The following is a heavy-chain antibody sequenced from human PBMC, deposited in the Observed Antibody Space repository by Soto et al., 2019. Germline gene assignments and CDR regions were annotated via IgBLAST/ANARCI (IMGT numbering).Heavy chain of an antibody. D-gene: IGHD6-19*01. CDR3: ARVGWYGMDV. V-gene: IGHV3-7*01. CDR1: EFTFDKYY. CDR2: IKPDGSEQ. J-gene: IGHJ6*02. Sequence: GGSLRLSCAASEFTFDKYYMTWVRQAPGKGPEWVANIKPDGSEQYYVDSVKGRFTISRDNANNSLYLQMNSLRAGDTAVYYCARVGWYGMDVWGQGTTVTVSS.